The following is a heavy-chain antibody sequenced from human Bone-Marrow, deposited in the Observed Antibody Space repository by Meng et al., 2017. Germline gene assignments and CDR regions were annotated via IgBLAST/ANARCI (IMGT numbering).Heavy chain of an antibody. D-gene: IGHD1-7*01. Sequence: QVQLQQWGAGLLKPSETLSLTCAGYGGSFRGYSWSWIRQPPGKGLEWIGEINHSGGTNYNPSLKSRVDISVDKSKNQFYLSLFSVTAADTAVYYCGRDQGRELINHWGQGTLVTVSS. J-gene: IGHJ4*02. CDR3: GRDQGRELINH. CDR2: INHSGGT. V-gene: IGHV4-34*01. CDR1: GGSFRGYS.